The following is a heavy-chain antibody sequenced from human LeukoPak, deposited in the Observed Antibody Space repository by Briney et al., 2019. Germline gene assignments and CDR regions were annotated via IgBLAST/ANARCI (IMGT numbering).Heavy chain of an antibody. V-gene: IGHV3-23*01. Sequence: GGSLRLSCAASGFTFSSYGMSWVRQAPGKGLEWVSLINDRGDTTYADSVKGRFTISRDNSKNTLDLQMNGLRAEDTAVYYCARGTPLDSGDEYYFDSWGQGTLVTVSS. CDR1: GFTFSSYG. J-gene: IGHJ4*02. CDR3: ARGTPLDSGDEYYFDS. D-gene: IGHD4-17*01. CDR2: INDRGDTT.